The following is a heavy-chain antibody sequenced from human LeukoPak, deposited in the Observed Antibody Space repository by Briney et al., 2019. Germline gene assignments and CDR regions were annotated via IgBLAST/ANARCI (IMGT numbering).Heavy chain of an antibody. D-gene: IGHD6-13*01. CDR1: GFTFSSYA. CDR2: VSGSGGST. CDR3: AKGLRSSSLQPGMDV. V-gene: IGHV3-23*01. Sequence: GGSLRLSCVASGFTFSSYAMSWVRQALGKGLEWVSGVSGSGGSTYYADSVKGRFTISRDKSENTLYLQMNSLRAEDTAVYYCAKGLRSSSLQPGMDVWGQGTTVTVSS. J-gene: IGHJ6*02.